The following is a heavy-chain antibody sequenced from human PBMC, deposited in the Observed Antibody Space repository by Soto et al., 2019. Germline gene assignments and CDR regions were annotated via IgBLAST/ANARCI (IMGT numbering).Heavy chain of an antibody. V-gene: IGHV1-69*01. J-gene: IGHJ5*02. Sequence: KVSFKSSGGTFSSYAISWVRQAPGQGLEWIGGIIPIFGTANYAKKFQGRVTITADESTSTDYMELSRLRSEDTAVYYCARAYARYSSGWWGEGTQNWFHXWGQGTLVTVSX. D-gene: IGHD6-19*01. CDR3: ARAYARYSSGWWGEGTQNWFHX. CDR2: IIPIFGTA. CDR1: GGTFSSYA.